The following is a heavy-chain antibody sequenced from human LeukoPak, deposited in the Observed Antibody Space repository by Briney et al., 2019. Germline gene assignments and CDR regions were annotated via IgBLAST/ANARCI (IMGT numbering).Heavy chain of an antibody. CDR1: GLSLSTSGRG. CDR3: AHRRKTLSENWFHP. V-gene: IGHV2-5*02. Sequence: SGPTLVKPTQTLTLTCTFSGLSLSTSGRGVGWIRQPPGKALEWLAVIYWDDGKIYSPSLKSRLTITKDTSKNQVVLTMTNMDPVDTATYDCAHRRKTLSENWFHPWGQGTLVTVSS. CDR2: IYWDDGK. J-gene: IGHJ5*02. D-gene: IGHD4-23*01.